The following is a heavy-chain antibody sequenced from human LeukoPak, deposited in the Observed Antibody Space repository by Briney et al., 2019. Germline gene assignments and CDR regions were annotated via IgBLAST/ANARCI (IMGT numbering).Heavy chain of an antibody. J-gene: IGHJ4*02. Sequence: SGPTLIKPTQTLTLTCTFSGFSLSTSGVGVGWIRQPPGKALEWLALIYWNDDYRYSPSLKSRLTVTKDISKNQVVLTMTNMDPVDTATYYCAHTQTRGYCSNSICLFPFDYWGQGTLVTVSS. D-gene: IGHD2-15*01. CDR3: AHTQTRGYCSNSICLFPFDY. CDR1: GFSLSTSGVG. CDR2: IYWNDDY. V-gene: IGHV2-5*01.